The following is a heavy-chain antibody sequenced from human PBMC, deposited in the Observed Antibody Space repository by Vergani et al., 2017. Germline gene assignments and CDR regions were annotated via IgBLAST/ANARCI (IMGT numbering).Heavy chain of an antibody. V-gene: IGHV4-59*01. D-gene: IGHD6-13*01. CDR3: ARGYYSRTNWFDP. CDR1: GGSISSYY. CDR2: IYYSGST. Sequence: QVQLQESGPGLVKPSETLSLTCTVSGGSISSYYWSWIRQPPGKGLEWIGYIYYSGSTNYNPSLKSRVTISVDTSKNQFSLKLSSVTAAATAVYYCARGYYSRTNWFDPWGQGTLVTVSS. J-gene: IGHJ5*02.